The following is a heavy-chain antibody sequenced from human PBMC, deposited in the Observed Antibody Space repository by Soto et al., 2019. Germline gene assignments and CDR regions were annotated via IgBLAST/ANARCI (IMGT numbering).Heavy chain of an antibody. CDR3: ARVERGTATTVVNAFDI. D-gene: IGHD1-1*01. CDR1: GGSVNSGNYY. CDR2: MSHSGGT. Sequence: QVQLQQWGAGLLKPSETLSLTCAVFGGSVNSGNYYWSWIRQPPGKGLEWIGEMSHSGGTHFNPSLKSRVTISVHTFKNQFSLKMCSVTAAATALYYCARVERGTATTVVNAFDIWGPGTMVTVSS. J-gene: IGHJ3*02. V-gene: IGHV4-34*01.